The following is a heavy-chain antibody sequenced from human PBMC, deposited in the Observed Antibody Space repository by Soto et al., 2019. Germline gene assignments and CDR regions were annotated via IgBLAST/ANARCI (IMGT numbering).Heavy chain of an antibody. CDR2: ISSSSSYI. J-gene: IGHJ4*02. Sequence: GSLRLSCAASGFTFSSYGMNWVRQAPGKGLEWVSSISSSSSYIYYGGSVKGRFTISRDNAKNSLYLQMNSLRAEDTAVYYCARAYYYDSSGYYSDYWGRGILVTVSS. CDR3: ARAYYYDSSGYYSDY. D-gene: IGHD3-22*01. CDR1: GFTFSSYG. V-gene: IGHV3-21*01.